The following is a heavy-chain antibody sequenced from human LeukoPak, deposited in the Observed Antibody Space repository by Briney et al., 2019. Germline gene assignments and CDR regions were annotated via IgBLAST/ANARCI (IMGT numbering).Heavy chain of an antibody. J-gene: IGHJ6*02. CDR3: ARTDCSSTSCYGAVGYYYYGMDV. CDR2: INTNTGNP. D-gene: IGHD2-2*01. CDR1: GYTFTSYA. Sequence: ASVKVSCTASGYTFTSYAMNWVRQAPGQGLEWMGWINTNTGNPTYAQGFTGRFVFSLDTSVSTAYLQVSSLKAEDTAVYYCARTDCSSTSCYGAVGYYYYGMDVWGQGTTVTVSS. V-gene: IGHV7-4-1*02.